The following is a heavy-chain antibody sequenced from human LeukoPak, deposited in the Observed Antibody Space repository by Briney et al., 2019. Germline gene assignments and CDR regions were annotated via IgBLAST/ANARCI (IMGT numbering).Heavy chain of an antibody. CDR3: ARQYMVRGVITWFDP. CDR2: IYYSGST. J-gene: IGHJ5*02. CDR1: GGSISSYY. Sequence: PSETLSLTCTVSGGSISSYYWSWIRQPPGKGLEWIGYIYYSGSTNYNPSLKSRVTISVDTSKNQSSLKLSSVTAADTAVYYCARQYMVRGVITWFDPWGQGTLVTVSS. D-gene: IGHD3-10*01. V-gene: IGHV4-59*01.